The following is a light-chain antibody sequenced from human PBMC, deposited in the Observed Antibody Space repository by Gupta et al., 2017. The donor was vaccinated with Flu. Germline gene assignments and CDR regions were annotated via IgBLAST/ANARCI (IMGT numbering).Light chain of an antibody. Sequence: DTQLTQSPSSVSASVGDRVTITCRASQGINRWLACLQQKPGKAPSLLIYGASSLQSGVPSRFSGSGSGTDFTLTITILPPEDFATYYCQRANSFPYTFGQGTKMEI. J-gene: IGKJ2*01. CDR1: QGINRW. CDR3: QRANSFPYT. CDR2: GAS. V-gene: IGKV1-12*01.